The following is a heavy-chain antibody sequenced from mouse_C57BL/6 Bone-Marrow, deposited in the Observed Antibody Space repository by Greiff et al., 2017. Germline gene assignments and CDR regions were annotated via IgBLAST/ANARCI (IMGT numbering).Heavy chain of an antibody. V-gene: IGHV5-9-1*02. CDR3: TREGLGYLAWLAY. CDR1: GFTFSSYA. CDR2: ISSGGDYI. Sequence: EVKLVESGEGLVKPGGSLKLSCAASGFTFSSYAMSWVRQTPEKRLEWVAYISSGGDYIYYADTVKGRVTISRDNARNTLYLQMRSLKSADTAMYYCTREGLGYLAWLAYWGQGTLVTVSA. J-gene: IGHJ3*01. D-gene: IGHD5-1*01.